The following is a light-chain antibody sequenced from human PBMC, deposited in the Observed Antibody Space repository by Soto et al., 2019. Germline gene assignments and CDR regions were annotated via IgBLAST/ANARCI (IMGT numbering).Light chain of an antibody. CDR3: QQYNSYSEA. V-gene: IGKV3-11*01. CDR1: QSVGTS. Sequence: EIVLTQSPATLSLSPGDRASLSCRASQSVGTSLTWYQQKPGQTPRLLIYDASTRATGIPSRFSGSGSGTDFTLTISSLEPEDFAVYYCQQYNSYSEAFGQGTKVEL. CDR2: DAS. J-gene: IGKJ1*01.